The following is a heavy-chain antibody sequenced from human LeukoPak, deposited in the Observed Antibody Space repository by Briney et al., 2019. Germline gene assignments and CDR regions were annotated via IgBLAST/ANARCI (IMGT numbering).Heavy chain of an antibody. J-gene: IGHJ4*02. Sequence: GGSLRLSCAASGFTFSNYGMHWARQAPGKGLEWLTFIQYDGTNKYYADSVKGRFTISRDNSKKILYLQMNSLRAEDTAVYYCAKANEYHYYDSSGPPTPYDYWGQGTLVTVSS. CDR3: AKANEYHYYDSSGPPTPYDY. D-gene: IGHD3-22*01. CDR2: IQYDGTNK. V-gene: IGHV3-30*02. CDR1: GFTFSNYG.